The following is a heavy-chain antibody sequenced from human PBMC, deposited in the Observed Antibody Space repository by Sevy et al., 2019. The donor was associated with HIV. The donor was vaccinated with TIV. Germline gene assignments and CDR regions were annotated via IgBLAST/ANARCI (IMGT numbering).Heavy chain of an antibody. J-gene: IGHJ6*02. CDR2: ISWDGGST. D-gene: IGHD2-2*01. CDR3: AKESVVPAAIEYYYYGIDV. CDR1: GFTFDDYA. V-gene: IGHV3-43D*04. Sequence: GESLKISCAASGFTFDDYALHWVRQAPGKGLEWVSLISWDGGSTYYADSVKGRFTISRDNSKNSLYLQMNSLRAEDTALYYCAKESVVPAAIEYYYYGIDVWGQGTTVTVSS.